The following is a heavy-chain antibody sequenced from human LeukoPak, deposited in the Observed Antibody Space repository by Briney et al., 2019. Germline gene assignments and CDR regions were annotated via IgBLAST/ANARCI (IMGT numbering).Heavy chain of an antibody. CDR1: GFSFSSFA. D-gene: IGHD5-12*01. CDR2: ISDNGGST. CDR3: ARGAYSGYDLVY. Sequence: GGSLRLSCAASGFSFSSFAMTWVRQAPGKGLEWVSAISDNGGSTYYGDSVKGRFTISRDSSKNTLYLQMSSLRAEDTAVYYCARGAYSGYDLVYWGQGTLVTVSS. V-gene: IGHV3-23*01. J-gene: IGHJ4*02.